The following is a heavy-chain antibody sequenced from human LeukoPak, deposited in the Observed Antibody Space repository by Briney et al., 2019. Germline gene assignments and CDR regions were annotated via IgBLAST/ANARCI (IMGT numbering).Heavy chain of an antibody. CDR2: INHSGST. V-gene: IGHV4-34*01. CDR1: GGSFSGYY. D-gene: IGHD6-13*01. CDR3: ARGRYSSSWYQYNWFDP. Sequence: SETLSLTCAVYGGSFSGYYWSWIRQPPGKGLEWIGEINHSGSTNYNPSLKSRVTISVDTSKNQFSLKLCSVTAADTAVYYCARGRYSSSWYQYNWFDPWGQGTLVTVSS. J-gene: IGHJ5*02.